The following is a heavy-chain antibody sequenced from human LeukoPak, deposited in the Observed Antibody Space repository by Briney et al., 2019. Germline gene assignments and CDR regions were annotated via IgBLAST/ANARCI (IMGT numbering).Heavy chain of an antibody. Sequence: GESLKISCKGSGYSFTSYWIGWVRQMPGKGLEWMGIIYPGDSDTRYSPSFQGQVTTSADKSISTAYLQWSSLKASDTAMYYCARLGMVRGVNYYYGMDVWGQGTTVTASS. D-gene: IGHD3-10*01. V-gene: IGHV5-51*01. CDR2: IYPGDSDT. J-gene: IGHJ6*02. CDR3: ARLGMVRGVNYYYGMDV. CDR1: GYSFTSYW.